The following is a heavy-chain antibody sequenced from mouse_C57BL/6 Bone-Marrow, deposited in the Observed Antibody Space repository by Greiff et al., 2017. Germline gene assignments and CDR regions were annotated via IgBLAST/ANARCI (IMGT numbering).Heavy chain of an antibody. V-gene: IGHV6-6*01. CDR3: TGWSVGY. Sequence: EVKLVESGGGLAQPGGSMKLSCAASGFTFSDAWMDWVRQSPEKGLEWVAEIRNKANNHATYYAESVKGRFTTSRDDSEGRVYLQMNSLRAEDTGIYYCTGWSVGYWCQGTTLTVSS. D-gene: IGHD3-3*01. CDR1: GFTFSDAW. J-gene: IGHJ2*01. CDR2: IRNKANNHAT.